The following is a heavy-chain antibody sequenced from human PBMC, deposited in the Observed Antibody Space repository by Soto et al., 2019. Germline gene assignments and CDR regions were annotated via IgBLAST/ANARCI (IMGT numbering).Heavy chain of an antibody. Sequence: QVQLQESGPRLVKPSETLSLTCTVSGDSISSYYWTWIRQPPGKGLEYIGYIYYSGRTYYNPSLKSRVTISVDTSKNQFSLKLSSVTAADTAVYYCARGHLVITTTGTWYDFDYWGQGTLVTVSS. V-gene: IGHV4-59*01. D-gene: IGHD2-15*01. CDR1: GDSISSYY. J-gene: IGHJ4*02. CDR3: ARGHLVITTTGTWYDFDY. CDR2: IYYSGRT.